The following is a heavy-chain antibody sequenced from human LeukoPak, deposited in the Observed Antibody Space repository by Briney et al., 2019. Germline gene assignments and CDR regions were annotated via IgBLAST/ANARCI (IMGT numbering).Heavy chain of an antibody. J-gene: IGHJ5*02. CDR3: AKGAGGFSYYNWFDP. CDR1: GFTFSSYA. Sequence: PGGSLRLSCEASGFTFSSYAMSWVRQAPGKGLEWVSAISGSGGSTYYADSVKGRFTISRDNSKNTLYLQMNSLRAEDTAVYYCAKGAGGFSYYNWFDPWGQGTLVTVSS. CDR2: ISGSGGST. D-gene: IGHD5-18*01. V-gene: IGHV3-23*01.